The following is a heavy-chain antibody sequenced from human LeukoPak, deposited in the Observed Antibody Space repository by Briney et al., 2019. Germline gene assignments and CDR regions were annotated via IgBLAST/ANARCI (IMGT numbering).Heavy chain of an antibody. CDR2: INHSGST. CDR3: ARGQGEVLRFLEWLFHYFDY. D-gene: IGHD3-3*01. V-gene: IGHV4-34*01. CDR1: GGSFSGYY. J-gene: IGHJ4*02. Sequence: KASETLSLTCAVYGGSFSGYYWSWIRRPPGKGLEWIGEINHSGSTNYNPSLKSRVTISVDTSKNQFSLKLSSVTAADTAVYYCARGQGEVLRFLEWLFHYFDYWGQGTLVTVSS.